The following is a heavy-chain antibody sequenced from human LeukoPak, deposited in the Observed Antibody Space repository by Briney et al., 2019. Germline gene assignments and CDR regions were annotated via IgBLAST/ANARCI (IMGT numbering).Heavy chain of an antibody. D-gene: IGHD3-10*01. CDR1: GGSISSGGYS. J-gene: IGHJ4*02. Sequence: SQTLSLTCAVSGGSISSGGYSWSWIRQPPGKGLEWIGYIYHSGSTYYNPSLKSRVTITVDRSKNQFSLKLSSVTAADTAVYYCARAGSNGFDYWGQGTLVTVSS. CDR2: IYHSGST. V-gene: IGHV4-30-2*01. CDR3: ARAGSNGFDY.